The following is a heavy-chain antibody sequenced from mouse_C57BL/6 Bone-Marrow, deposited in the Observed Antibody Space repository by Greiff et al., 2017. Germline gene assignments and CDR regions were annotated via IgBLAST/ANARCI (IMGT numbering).Heavy chain of an antibody. CDR1: GFNIQDYY. V-gene: IGHV14-1*01. D-gene: IGHD1-1*01. J-gene: IGHJ1*03. CDR3: TTIITTVVAKDWYFDV. CDR2: IDPEDGDT. Sequence: VQLQQSGAELVRPGASVKLSCTASGFNIQDYYMHCLKQRPEQGLEWIGRIDPEDGDTEYAPKFQGKATMTADTSSNTSYLQLSSLTSEDTAVYYCTTIITTVVAKDWYFDVWGTGTTVTVSS.